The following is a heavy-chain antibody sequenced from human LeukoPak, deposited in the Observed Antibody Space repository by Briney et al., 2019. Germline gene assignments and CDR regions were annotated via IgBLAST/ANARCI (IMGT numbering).Heavy chain of an antibody. CDR1: GFTFSSYG. CDR3: AREGGSGWTSNWFDP. Sequence: PGGTLRLSCAASGFTFSSYGMSWVRQAPGKGLEWVSVISGGGNTYDADSVKGRFTISRDNSKNTLYLQMNSLRAEDTAVYYCAREGGSGWTSNWFDPWGQGTLVTVSS. V-gene: IGHV3-53*01. CDR2: ISGGGNT. D-gene: IGHD6-19*01. J-gene: IGHJ5*02.